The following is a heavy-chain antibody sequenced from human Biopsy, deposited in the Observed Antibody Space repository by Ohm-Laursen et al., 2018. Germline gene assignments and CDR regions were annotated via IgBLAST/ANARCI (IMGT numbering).Heavy chain of an antibody. J-gene: IGHJ6*02. V-gene: IGHV4-4*07. CDR2: TYKGGNT. CDR1: GASITSYY. CDR3: ARDLPSSYYYAMDV. Sequence: PSDTLSLTCTVSGASITSYYWSWIRQPAGKGLEWIGHTYKGGNTNHNPSLKSRVSMSVDTSKNQLSLTLGSVTAADTAVYYCARDLPSSYYYAMDVWGQGTTVTVSS.